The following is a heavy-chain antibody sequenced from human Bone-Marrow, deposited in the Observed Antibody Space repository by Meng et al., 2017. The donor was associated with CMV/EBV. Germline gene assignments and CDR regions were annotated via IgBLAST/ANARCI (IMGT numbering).Heavy chain of an antibody. CDR2: ISYDGSNK. CDR3: TSLVVPAAKWFGMDV. J-gene: IGHJ6*02. D-gene: IGHD2-2*01. V-gene: IGHV3-30-3*01. Sequence: LSLTCAASGFTFSSYAMHWVRQAPGKGLEWVAVISYDGSNKYYADSVKGRFTISRDNSKNTLYLQMNSLKTEDTAVYYCTSLVVPAAKWFGMDVWGQGTTVTVSS. CDR1: GFTFSSYA.